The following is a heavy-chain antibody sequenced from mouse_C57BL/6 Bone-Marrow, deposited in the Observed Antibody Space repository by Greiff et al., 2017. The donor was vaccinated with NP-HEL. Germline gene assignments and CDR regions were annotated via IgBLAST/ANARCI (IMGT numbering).Heavy chain of an antibody. D-gene: IGHD1-2*01. V-gene: IGHV1-55*01. CDR3: ARGGYYYGFMDY. Sequence: QVQLQQSGAELVKPGASVKMSCKASGYTFTSYWITWVKQRPGQGLEWIGDIYPGSGSTNYNEKFKSKATLTVDTSSSTAYMQLSSLTSEDSAVYYCARGGYYYGFMDYWGQGTSVTVSS. J-gene: IGHJ4*01. CDR1: GYTFTSYW. CDR2: IYPGSGST.